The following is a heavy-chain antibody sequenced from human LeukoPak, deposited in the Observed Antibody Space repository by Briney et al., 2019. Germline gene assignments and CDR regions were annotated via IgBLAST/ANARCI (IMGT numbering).Heavy chain of an antibody. CDR1: GFTFSSYS. CDR2: ISGSSSTI. V-gene: IGHV3-48*02. CDR3: ARGHTDYYFDY. Sequence: GGSLRLSCAASGFTFSSYSMNWVRQAPGKGLEWVSQISGSSSTIYYADSVKGRLTVSRDNARNSLYPQMNSLRDEDTAVYYCARGHTDYYFDYWGQGTLVTVSS. J-gene: IGHJ4*02.